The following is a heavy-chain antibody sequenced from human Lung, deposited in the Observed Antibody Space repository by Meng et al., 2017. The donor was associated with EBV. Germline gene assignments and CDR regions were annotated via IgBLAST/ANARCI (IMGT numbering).Heavy chain of an antibody. V-gene: IGHV4-34*01. Sequence: VQLPQWGAGLRAPSEPLSRTCGAYGGSCCGYYWSWIRQPPGKGLEWIGEVRHSGSTNYSPSLKSRVTISLDTSKTQFSLKLTSVTAADTAVYYCARGYLFFPLDSWGQGTLVTVSS. D-gene: IGHD3-16*02. J-gene: IGHJ4*02. CDR1: GGSCCGYY. CDR3: ARGYLFFPLDS. CDR2: VRHSGST.